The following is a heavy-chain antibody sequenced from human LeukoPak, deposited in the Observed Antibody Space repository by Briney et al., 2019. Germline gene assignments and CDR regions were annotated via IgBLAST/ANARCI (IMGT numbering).Heavy chain of an antibody. D-gene: IGHD2-15*01. V-gene: IGHV4-59*01. J-gene: IGHJ6*02. CDR2: IYYSGST. CDR1: GGSISSYY. CDR3: ARVSGYCSGGSCYYYYGMDV. Sequence: PSETLSLTCTVSGGSISSYYWSWIRQPPGKGLEWIGYIYYSGSTNYNPSLKSRATISVDTSKNQFSLKLSSVTAADTAVYYCARVSGYCSGGSCYYYYGMDVWGQGTTVTVSS.